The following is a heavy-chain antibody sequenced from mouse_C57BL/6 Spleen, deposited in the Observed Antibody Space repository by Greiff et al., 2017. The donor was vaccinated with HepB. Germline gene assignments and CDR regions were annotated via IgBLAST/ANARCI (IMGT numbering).Heavy chain of an antibody. CDR1: GFTFSDYG. CDR3: ARPYYDYDGGAWFAY. V-gene: IGHV5-17*01. D-gene: IGHD2-4*01. CDR2: ISSGSSTI. Sequence: EVKLMESGGGLVKPGGSLKLSCAASGFTFSDYGMHWVRQAPEKGLEWVAYISSGSSTIYYADTVKGRFTISRDNAKNTLFLQMTSLRSEDTAMYYCARPYYDYDGGAWFAYWGQGTLVTVSA. J-gene: IGHJ3*01.